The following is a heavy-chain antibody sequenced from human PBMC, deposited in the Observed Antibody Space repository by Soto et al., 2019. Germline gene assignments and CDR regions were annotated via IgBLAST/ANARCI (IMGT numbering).Heavy chain of an antibody. J-gene: IGHJ4*02. V-gene: IGHV2-5*02. CDR1: GFSLSTSRVG. D-gene: IGHD1-26*01. CDR2: IYWDDAK. CDR3: AHAYGGRSLY. Sequence: QITLKESGATLVKPTQTLTLTCTFSGFSLSTSRVGVGWIRQPPGKALEWLAVIYWDDAKTYRPSLKSRLTITKDTSKNHVALTMTNMDPVDTATYYCAHAYGGRSLYWGQGTLVTVSS.